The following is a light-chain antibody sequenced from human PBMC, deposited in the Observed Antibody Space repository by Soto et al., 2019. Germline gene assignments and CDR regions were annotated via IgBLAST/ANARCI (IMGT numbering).Light chain of an antibody. V-gene: IGLV2-8*01. CDR2: GVN. CDR3: SSYAGSNILYV. CDR1: SSDVGGYNY. J-gene: IGLJ1*01. Sequence: QSALTQPPSASGSPGQSVTISCTGTSSDVGGYNYVSWYQQHPGKAPQLVIYGVNKRASGVPDRFSGSKSGNTASLTVSGLQAEDEPDYYCSSYAGSNILYVFGTGTKVTVL.